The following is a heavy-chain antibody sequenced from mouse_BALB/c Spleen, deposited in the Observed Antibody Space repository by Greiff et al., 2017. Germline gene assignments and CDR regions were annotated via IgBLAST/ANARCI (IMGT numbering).Heavy chain of an antibody. CDR1: GFNIKDYY. CDR2: IDPENGNT. V-gene: IGHV14-1*02. D-gene: IGHD1-1*01. CDR3: ARRGSSRAWFAY. Sequence: EVQLQQSGAELVRPGALVKLSCKASGFNIKDYYMHWVKQRPEQGLEWIGWIDPENGNTIYDPKFQGKASITADTSSNTAYLQLSSLTSEDTAVYYCARRGSSRAWFAYWGQGTLVTVSA. J-gene: IGHJ3*01.